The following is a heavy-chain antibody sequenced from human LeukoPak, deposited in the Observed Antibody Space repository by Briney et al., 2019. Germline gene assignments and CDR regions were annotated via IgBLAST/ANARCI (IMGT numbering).Heavy chain of an antibody. V-gene: IGHV3-53*01. J-gene: IGHJ4*02. CDR1: GFTVSSDY. CDR3: AKDGGILTGYYDY. Sequence: PGGSLRLSCAASGFTVSSDYMSWVRQAPGKGLEWVSVIYSGDTTYYADSVKGRFTISRDNSKNTLYLQMNSLRAEDTAVYYCAKDGGILTGYYDYWGQGTLVTVSS. CDR2: IYSGDTT. D-gene: IGHD3-9*01.